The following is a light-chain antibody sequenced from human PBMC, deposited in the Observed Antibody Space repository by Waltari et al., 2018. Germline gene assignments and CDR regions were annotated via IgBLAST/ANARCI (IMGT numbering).Light chain of an antibody. Sequence: DIQMTQSPSSLSASLGDRVTITCQASQDISNYLNWYQQKPGKAPKLLIYDASNLETGVPSRFSGSGSGTDFTFTISSLQPEDIATYYCQQYDNPLFTFGPGTKVDIK. CDR2: DAS. V-gene: IGKV1-33*01. CDR3: QQYDNPLFT. J-gene: IGKJ3*01. CDR1: QDISNY.